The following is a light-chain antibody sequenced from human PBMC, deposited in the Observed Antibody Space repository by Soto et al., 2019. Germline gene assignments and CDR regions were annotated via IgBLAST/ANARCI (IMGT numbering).Light chain of an antibody. V-gene: IGKV4-1*01. CDR3: QQYYSTPPYT. CDR2: WAS. J-gene: IGKJ2*01. CDR1: QSVLYSSNNKNY. Sequence: DIVMTQSPDSLAVSLGERATINCKSSQSVLYSSNNKNYLAWYQQKPGQPPKLLISWASTRESGVPDRFSGSGSGTDFTLSLNRLQAEDVAVYYCQQYYSTPPYTFGQGTKLEIK.